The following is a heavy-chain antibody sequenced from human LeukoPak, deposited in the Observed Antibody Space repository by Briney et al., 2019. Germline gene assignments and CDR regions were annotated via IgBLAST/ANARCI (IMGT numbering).Heavy chain of an antibody. CDR2: IYTSGST. CDR3: ARDKNDFWSGYTYFDY. V-gene: IGHV4-4*07. J-gene: IGHJ4*02. CDR1: GGSISTYY. D-gene: IGHD3-3*01. Sequence: PSETLSLSCTVSGGSISTYYWSWIRQPAGKGLEWIGRIYTSGSTNYNPSLKSRVTISVDTSKKQFSLKLRSVTAADTAVYYCARDKNDFWSGYTYFDYWGQGILVTVSS.